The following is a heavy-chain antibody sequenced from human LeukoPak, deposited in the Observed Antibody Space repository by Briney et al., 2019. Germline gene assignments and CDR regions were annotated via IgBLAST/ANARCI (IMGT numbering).Heavy chain of an antibody. CDR2: INAGNGNT. D-gene: IGHD3-10*01. J-gene: IGHJ4*02. CDR3: ARRSMGFGEYYFDY. CDR1: GYTFTSYA. V-gene: IGHV1-3*01. Sequence: ASVKVSCKASGYTFTSYAMHWVRQAPGQRLEWMGWINAGNGNTKYSQKFQGRVTITRDTSASTAYMELSSLRSEDTAVYYCARRSMGFGEYYFDYWGQGTLVTVSS.